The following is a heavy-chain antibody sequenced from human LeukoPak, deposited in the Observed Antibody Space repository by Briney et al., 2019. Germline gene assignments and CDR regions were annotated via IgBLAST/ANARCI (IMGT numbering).Heavy chain of an antibody. CDR1: GGSISSYY. Sequence: PSETLSLTCTVSGGSISSYYWSWIRQPAGQGLEWVGHIYTSGSTNHNPSLKSRVTISVDTSKNQFSLKLSSVTAADTAVYYCARVRSYYYDSSGYPRYYFDYWGQGTLVTVSS. D-gene: IGHD3-22*01. J-gene: IGHJ4*02. CDR3: ARVRSYYYDSSGYPRYYFDY. CDR2: IYTSGST. V-gene: IGHV4-4*07.